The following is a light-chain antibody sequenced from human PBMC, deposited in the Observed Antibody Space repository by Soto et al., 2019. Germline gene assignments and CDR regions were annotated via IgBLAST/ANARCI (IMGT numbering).Light chain of an antibody. Sequence: IPMTLSQSSLSTSVGARVIISCRASQGIGNALGWYRQKPGKAPKLLIYAASSLQSGVPSRFSGSGSGTDFTLTISRLEPEDFAVYYCQQYGSSGTFGQVTMVDIK. CDR3: QQYGSSGT. V-gene: IGKV1-17*01. CDR1: QGIGNA. J-gene: IGKJ1*01. CDR2: AAS.